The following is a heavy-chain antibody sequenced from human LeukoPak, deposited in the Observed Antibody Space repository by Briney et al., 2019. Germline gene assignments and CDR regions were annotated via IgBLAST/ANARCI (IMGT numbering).Heavy chain of an antibody. CDR3: ARDHSGSYYRAFDI. V-gene: IGHV1-24*01. CDR2: FDPEDGET. CDR1: GYTLTELS. D-gene: IGHD1-26*01. J-gene: IGHJ3*02. Sequence: ASVKVSCKVSGYTLTELSMHWVRQAPGKGLEWMGGFDPEDGETIYAQKFQGRVTMTEDTSTDTAYMELRSLRSDDTAVYYCARDHSGSYYRAFDIWGQGTMVTVSS.